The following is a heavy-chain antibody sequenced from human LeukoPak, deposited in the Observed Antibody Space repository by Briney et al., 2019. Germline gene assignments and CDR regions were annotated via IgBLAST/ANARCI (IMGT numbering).Heavy chain of an antibody. CDR3: ARERAHDWYFDL. Sequence: PSETLSLTCPVSGDSITSHYWGWVRQPAGKGLEWIGHIYNTGSTNYNPSLNTRVTMSVDTSKNQFSLTLSSVTAADTAVYYCARERAHDWYFDLWGRGTLVAVSS. V-gene: IGHV4-4*07. CDR2: IYNTGST. CDR1: GDSITSHY. J-gene: IGHJ2*01.